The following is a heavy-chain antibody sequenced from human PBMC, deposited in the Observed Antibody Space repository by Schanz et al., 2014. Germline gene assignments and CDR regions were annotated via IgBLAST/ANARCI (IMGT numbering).Heavy chain of an antibody. CDR1: GYAFTTYG. D-gene: IGHD3-3*01. V-gene: IGHV1-18*01. CDR2: ISTFRNEDT. Sequence: QVQLVQSGAEVKKPGASVRVSCKVSGYAFTTYGISWVRQAPGQGPEFMGWISTFRNEDTNSAQRIQGRLTMTTDTSTSTAYMELRSRRSDDTAVYYCARGFDCWDRWGQGTLVIVSS. CDR3: ARGFDCWDR. J-gene: IGHJ4*02.